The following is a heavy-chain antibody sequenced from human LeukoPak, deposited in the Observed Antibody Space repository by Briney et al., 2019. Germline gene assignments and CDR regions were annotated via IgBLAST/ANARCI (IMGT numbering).Heavy chain of an antibody. CDR2: ISSNSGGI. V-gene: IGHV3-69-1*02. D-gene: IGHD4-23*01. J-gene: IGHJ4*01. CDR1: GFTVSRNY. Sequence: GGSLRLSCAASGFTVSRNYMSWVRQAPGKGLEWVSGISSNSGGIGYADFVQGRFTISRDNAKNSLYLQMNSLRAEDTAVYYCARDYGGSSPFDYWGHGTLVTVSS. CDR3: ARDYGGSSPFDY.